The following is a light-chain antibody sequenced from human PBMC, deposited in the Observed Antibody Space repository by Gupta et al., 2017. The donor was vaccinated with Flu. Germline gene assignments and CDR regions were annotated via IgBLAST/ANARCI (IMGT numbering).Light chain of an antibody. J-gene: IGLJ3*02. CDR1: RSDVGGYNY. V-gene: IGLV2-14*01. CDR3: SSYTSSSTWV. CDR2: EVS. Sequence: QSALTQPASVSGSPGPSITISCTGTRSDVGGYNYVSWYQQHPGKAPKLMIYEVSNRPSGVSNLFSGSKSGNTASMTISVLQAEDDADYYCSSYTSSSTWVFGGGTKLTVL.